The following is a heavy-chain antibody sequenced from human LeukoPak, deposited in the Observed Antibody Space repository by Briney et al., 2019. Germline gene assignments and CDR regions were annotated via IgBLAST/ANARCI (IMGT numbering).Heavy chain of an antibody. CDR3: ARRDCSGGSCYFHF. CDR1: GFTFSIYS. D-gene: IGHD2-15*01. V-gene: IGHV3-48*01. Sequence: GGSLRLSCAASGFTFSIYSMNWVRPAPGKGREWFAFIFNSNTTVYSAPSVKGRFTICSDHAKISLSLQINSLRGDDPAVLCGARRDCSGGSCYFHFWGGGILVRVSS. CDR2: IFNSNTTV. J-gene: IGHJ4*02.